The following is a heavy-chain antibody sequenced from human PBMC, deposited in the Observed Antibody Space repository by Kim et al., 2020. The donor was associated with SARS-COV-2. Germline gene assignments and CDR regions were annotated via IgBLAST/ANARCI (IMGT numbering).Heavy chain of an antibody. CDR3: TATRAY. D-gene: IGHD1-26*01. CDR1: GFTVSDGW. V-gene: IGHV3-15*01. J-gene: IGHJ4*02. CDR2: IKNKADGGAT. Sequence: GGSLRLSCAASGFTVSDGWMSWVRQAPGKGLEWVGRIKNKADGGATDHAAPVKGRFIISRDDSQNTLYLEMNSLKTEDTAIYYCTATRAYCGQGTLVTVS.